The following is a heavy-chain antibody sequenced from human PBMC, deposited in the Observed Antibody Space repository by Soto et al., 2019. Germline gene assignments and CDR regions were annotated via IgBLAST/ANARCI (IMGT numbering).Heavy chain of an antibody. V-gene: IGHV3-9*01. CDR1: GFTFDDYA. CDR2: ISWNSDNI. Sequence: EVQLVESGGGLVQPGRSLRLSCAASGFTFDDYAMHWVRQAPGKGLEWVSGISWNSDNIVYADSVKGRFTISRDNAKNSLYLQMNSLRAEDTALYYCAKDLYSNYGDAFDIWGQGIMVTVSS. CDR3: AKDLYSNYGDAFDI. J-gene: IGHJ3*02. D-gene: IGHD4-4*01.